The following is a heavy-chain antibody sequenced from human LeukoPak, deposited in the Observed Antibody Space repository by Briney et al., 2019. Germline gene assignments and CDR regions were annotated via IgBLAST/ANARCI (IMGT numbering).Heavy chain of an antibody. V-gene: IGHV4-39*01. CDR1: GGSISSRDHY. CDR3: ARLVSLWFGESPNWFDP. J-gene: IGHJ5*02. Sequence: TSETLSLTCTVSGGSISSRDHYWGWIRQPPAKGLEWIGNVFYSGSSYYNSSLQSRVTISVDTSKNQFSLKLRSVTAADTAVYYCARLVSLWFGESPNWFDPWGRGTLVNVSS. CDR2: VFYSGSS. D-gene: IGHD3-10*01.